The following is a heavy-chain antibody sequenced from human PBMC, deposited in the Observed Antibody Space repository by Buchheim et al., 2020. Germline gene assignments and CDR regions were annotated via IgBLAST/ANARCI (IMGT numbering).Heavy chain of an antibody. Sequence: QVQLVESGGGVVQPGRSLRLSCAASGFTFSSYGMHWVRQAPGKGLEWVAVIWYGGSNKYYADSVKGRLTITRDKSKNKLYLQMNSLRAEDTAVYYCARDFYIGLRGMDVWGQGTT. J-gene: IGHJ6*02. CDR2: IWYGGSNK. CDR1: GFTFSSYG. D-gene: IGHD3-3*01. V-gene: IGHV3-33*01. CDR3: ARDFYIGLRGMDV.